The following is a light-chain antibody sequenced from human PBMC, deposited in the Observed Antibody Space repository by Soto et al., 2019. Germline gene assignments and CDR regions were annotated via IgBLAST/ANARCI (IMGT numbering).Light chain of an antibody. CDR2: EVS. Sequence: QSVLPQPASVYGSTGQSISSSCARTSSDIGGYNYVSWYQQHPGKAPRVMIYEVSNRPSGVSNRFSGSKSGNKASLTISGLQAEDEADYYCRSYTSRSTFYVFGSGTKFTVL. V-gene: IGLV2-14*01. CDR3: RSYTSRSTFYV. J-gene: IGLJ1*01. CDR1: SSDIGGYNY.